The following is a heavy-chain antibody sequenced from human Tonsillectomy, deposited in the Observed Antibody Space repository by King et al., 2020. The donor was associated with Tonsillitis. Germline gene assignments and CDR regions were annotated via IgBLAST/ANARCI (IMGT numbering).Heavy chain of an antibody. J-gene: IGHJ6*02. V-gene: IGHV4-59*01. CDR3: ARDKVCSGYYCAYGMDV. Sequence: QLQESGPGLGKPSETLSLTCTVSGDSISSYYWSWIRQPPGNGLEWSGYIYYSGSTNYNPSLKCRVTISVDTSKNQFSLKLSSVTAADTAVYYCARDKVCSGYYCAYGMDVWGQGTTVTVSS. CDR2: IYYSGST. D-gene: IGHD3-22*01. CDR1: GDSISSYY.